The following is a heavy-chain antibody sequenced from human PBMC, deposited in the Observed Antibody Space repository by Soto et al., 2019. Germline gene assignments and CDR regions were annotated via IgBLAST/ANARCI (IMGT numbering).Heavy chain of an antibody. D-gene: IGHD1-26*01. CDR2: IYLGGSI. V-gene: IGHV4-4*08. CDR1: GASISSYY. CDR3: XXAXXXXKGYSLDP. Sequence: QVQLQESGPGLVKPSETLSLTCSVSGASISSYYYTWIRQTPGKGLEWIGYIYLGGSINYNPSFKSRVIIXXXXXXXXXXXXXXXXXXXXXXXXXXXXAXXXXKGYSLDPWGLGTLVTVSS. J-gene: IGHJ5*02.